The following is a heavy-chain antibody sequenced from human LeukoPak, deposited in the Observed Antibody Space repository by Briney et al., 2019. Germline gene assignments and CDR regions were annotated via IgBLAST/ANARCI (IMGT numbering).Heavy chain of an antibody. CDR3: AKLLGTATTFDY. CDR2: ISPDGSQK. D-gene: IGHD5-24*01. V-gene: IGHV3-7*01. Sequence: GGSLRPSCEASGFTFSRSWMSWVRQAPGKGLEWVANISPDGSQKFYVDSVKGRFTFSRDNPNNSLYLQMNSLGAEDTAVYYCAKLLGTATTFDYWGQGTLVTVSS. J-gene: IGHJ4*02. CDR1: GFTFSRSW.